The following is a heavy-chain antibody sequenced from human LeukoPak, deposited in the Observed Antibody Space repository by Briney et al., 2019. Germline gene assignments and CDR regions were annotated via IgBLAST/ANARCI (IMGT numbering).Heavy chain of an antibody. V-gene: IGHV3-30*04. Sequence: GGSLRLSCAASGFTFSSYAMHWVRQAPGKELEWVAVISYDGSNKYYADSVKGRFTISRDNSKNTLYLQMNSLRAEDTAVYYCARGPLGYCSGGSCYSSGYYYYYGMDVWGQGTTVTVSS. J-gene: IGHJ6*02. CDR3: ARGPLGYCSGGSCYSSGYYYYYGMDV. CDR1: GFTFSSYA. CDR2: ISYDGSNK. D-gene: IGHD2-15*01.